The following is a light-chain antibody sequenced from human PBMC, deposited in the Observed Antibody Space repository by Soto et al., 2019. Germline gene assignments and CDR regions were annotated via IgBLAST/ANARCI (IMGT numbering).Light chain of an antibody. Sequence: EIVMTQSPATLSVSPGERATLSCRASQSVSSNLAWYQQKPGQAPRHLIYGASTRATGIPARFSGSGSGTEFTLTISSLQSEDFAFYYCQQYNNWPPSITFGQGTRLEIK. V-gene: IGKV3-15*01. CDR2: GAS. CDR1: QSVSSN. J-gene: IGKJ5*01. CDR3: QQYNNWPPSIT.